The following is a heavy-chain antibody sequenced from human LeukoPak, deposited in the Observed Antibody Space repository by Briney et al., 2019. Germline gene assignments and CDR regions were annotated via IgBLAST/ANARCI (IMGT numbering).Heavy chain of an antibody. J-gene: IGHJ3*02. Sequence: SQTLSLTCAISGDIVSSNSATWHWIRQSPSRGLEWLGRTYYRFKWYNDYALSVKSRISINPDTSKSQFSLQLNSVTPEDTAVYYCARGDSSSWYFLGAFDIWGQGTMVTVSS. CDR3: ARGDSSSWYFLGAFDI. D-gene: IGHD6-13*01. CDR1: GDIVSSNSAT. CDR2: TYYRFKWYN. V-gene: IGHV6-1*01.